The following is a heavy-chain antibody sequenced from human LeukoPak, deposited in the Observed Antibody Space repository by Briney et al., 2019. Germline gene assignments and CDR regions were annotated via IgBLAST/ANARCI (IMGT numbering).Heavy chain of an antibody. Sequence: PGGSLRLSCAADGFTFSSSAMHWVRQAPGKGLEWVAVISYDGSNKYYADSVKGRFTISRDNSKNTLYLQMNSPRAEDTAVYYCAKTITIVVVPAAPVCGMDVWGQGTTVTVSS. CDR2: ISYDGSNK. CDR1: GFTFSSSA. V-gene: IGHV3-30-3*02. D-gene: IGHD2-2*01. J-gene: IGHJ6*02. CDR3: AKTITIVVVPAAPVCGMDV.